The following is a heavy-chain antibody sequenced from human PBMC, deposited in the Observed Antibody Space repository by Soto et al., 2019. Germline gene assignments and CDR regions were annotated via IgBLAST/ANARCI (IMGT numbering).Heavy chain of an antibody. V-gene: IGHV1-2*02. J-gene: IGHJ4*02. CDR3: ARAASAVVSLDY. Sequence: ASVKVSCKASGYIFTAYSMHWVRQAPGQGLEWLGWINPNSGDTIYAQKFQDRVTMTCDTSVSTAYLELRSLSSDATALYYCARAASAVVSLDYWRQGTMVTVSS. CDR1: GYIFTAYS. CDR2: INPNSGDT. D-gene: IGHD2-15*01.